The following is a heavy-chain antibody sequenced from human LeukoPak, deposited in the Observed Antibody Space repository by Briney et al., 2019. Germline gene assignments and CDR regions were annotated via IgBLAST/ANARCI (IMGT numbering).Heavy chain of an antibody. CDR2: ISSSGSTI. V-gene: IGHV3-48*03. CDR1: GFTFSSYE. J-gene: IGHJ4*02. Sequence: PGGSLRLSCAASGFTFSSYEMNWVRQAPGKGLEWVSYISSSGSTIYYADSVKGRFTISRDNSKNTLYLQMNSVRAADTAVYFCAKVAWDGGYVDAYWGQGTLVTVSS. CDR3: AKVAWDGGYVDAY. D-gene: IGHD5-12*01.